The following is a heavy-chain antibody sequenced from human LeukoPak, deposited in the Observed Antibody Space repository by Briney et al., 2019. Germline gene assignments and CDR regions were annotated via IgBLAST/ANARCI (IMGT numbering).Heavy chain of an antibody. CDR2: FSGSGGST. Sequence: PGGSLRLSCAASGFTFTSYGMTWVRQAQGKGLECISGFSGSGGSTYYADSVKGRFTISRDNSKNTLYLQMNSLRAEDTAVYYCARRAGAYSHPYDYWGQGTLVTVSS. CDR3: ARRAGAYSHPYDY. J-gene: IGHJ4*02. D-gene: IGHD4/OR15-4a*01. V-gene: IGHV3-23*01. CDR1: GFTFTSYG.